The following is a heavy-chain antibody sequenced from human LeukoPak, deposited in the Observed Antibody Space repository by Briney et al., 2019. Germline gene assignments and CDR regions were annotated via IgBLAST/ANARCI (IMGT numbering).Heavy chain of an antibody. CDR1: GFTFSSYG. CDR3: ARDKGVVVTAIGYFDY. V-gene: IGHV3-33*01. D-gene: IGHD2-21*02. CDR2: IWYDGSNK. Sequence: GGSLRLSCAASGFTFSSYGMHWVRQAPGKGLEWVAVIWYDGSNKYYADSVKGRFTISRDNSKNTLYLQVNSLRAEDTAVYYCARDKGVVVTAIGYFDYWGLGTLVTVSS. J-gene: IGHJ4*02.